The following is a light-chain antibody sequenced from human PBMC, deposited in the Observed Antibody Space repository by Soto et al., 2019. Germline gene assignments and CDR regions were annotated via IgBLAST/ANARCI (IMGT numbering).Light chain of an antibody. CDR2: AAS. CDR1: QSIVTY. V-gene: IGKV1-39*01. J-gene: IGKJ1*01. Sequence: DIQMTQSPSSLSASVGDRVTITCRASQSIVTYLNWYLQKPGKAPKLLIYAASNLPSGVPSRFSGSGSGTDFTLTISSLQPEDFATYFCQQSYSTPPWTFGQGTKVEIK. CDR3: QQSYSTPPWT.